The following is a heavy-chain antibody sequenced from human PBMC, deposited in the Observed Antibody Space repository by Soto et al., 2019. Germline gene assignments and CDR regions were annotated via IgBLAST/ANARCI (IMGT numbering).Heavy chain of an antibody. J-gene: IGHJ4*02. CDR3: ARELNTDSSAYYSFAY. V-gene: IGHV1-18*01. Sequence: QVQMVQSGPEVKMPGASVKVSCKTSGYTFTAYGIAWLRQAPGQRPEGMGWVGTSNDNTNYAEKFQGRVTMTTDTSTATTYMELRSLRSDDTAVYYCARELNTDSSAYYSFAYWGQGTLVTVSS. CDR2: VGTSNDNT. CDR1: GYTFTAYG. D-gene: IGHD3-22*01.